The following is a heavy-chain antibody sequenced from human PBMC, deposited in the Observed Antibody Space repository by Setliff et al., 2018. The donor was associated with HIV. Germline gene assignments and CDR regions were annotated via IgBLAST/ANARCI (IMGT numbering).Heavy chain of an antibody. Sequence: SVKVSCKTSRGTFSSYAVSWVRQGPGQGLEWMGGIIPVFGTTKYAQKFQGRVIITADESSTTAYMELSGLRSEDTAVYYCARSDSGWPHYQYHHMDVWGKGTTVTVSS. D-gene: IGHD6-19*01. CDR2: IIPVFGTT. V-gene: IGHV1-69*13. J-gene: IGHJ6*04. CDR3: ARSDSGWPHYQYHHMDV. CDR1: RGTFSSYA.